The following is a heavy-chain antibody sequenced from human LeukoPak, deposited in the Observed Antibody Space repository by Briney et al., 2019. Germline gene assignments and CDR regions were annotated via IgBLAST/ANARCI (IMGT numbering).Heavy chain of an antibody. D-gene: IGHD2-15*01. J-gene: IGHJ5*02. CDR3: ARHWCGGSCYSGVFWFDP. V-gene: IGHV5-10-1*01. CDR2: IDPSDSYT. CDR1: GYSFTSYW. Sequence: GESLRISCKGSGYSFTSYWISWVRQMPGKGLEWMGRIDPSDSYTNYSPSFQGHVTISADKSISTAYLQWSSLKASDTAMYYCARHWCGGSCYSGVFWFDPWGQGTLVTASS.